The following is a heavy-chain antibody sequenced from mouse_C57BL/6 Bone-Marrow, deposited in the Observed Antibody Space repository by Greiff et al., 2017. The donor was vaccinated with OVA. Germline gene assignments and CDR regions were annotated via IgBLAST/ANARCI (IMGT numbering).Heavy chain of an antibody. CDR2: IHPNSGST. CDR1: GYTFTSYW. CDR3: ARLRCFYFDY. J-gene: IGHJ2*01. Sequence: QVQLQQPGAELVKPGASVKMSCKASGYTFTSYWMHWVKQRPGQGLEWIGMIHPNSGSTNYNEKFKSKATLTVDKSSSTAYMQLSSLTSEDSAVYYCARLRCFYFDYWGQGTTLTVSS. V-gene: IGHV1-64*01.